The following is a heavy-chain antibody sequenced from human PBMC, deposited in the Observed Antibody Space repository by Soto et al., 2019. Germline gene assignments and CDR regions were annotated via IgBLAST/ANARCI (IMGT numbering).Heavy chain of an antibody. J-gene: IGHJ4*02. CDR1: GFTFSSYA. V-gene: IGHV3-23*01. CDR2: ISGSGGGT. CDR3: AKDDGYNWLLFEGDVAFDY. D-gene: IGHD1-20*01. Sequence: PGGSLRLSCAASGFTFSSYAMSWVRQAPGKGLEWVSAISGSGGGTYYADSVKGRFTISRDNSKNTLYLQMNSLRAEDTAVYYCAKDDGYNWLLFEGDVAFDYWGQGTLVTVSS.